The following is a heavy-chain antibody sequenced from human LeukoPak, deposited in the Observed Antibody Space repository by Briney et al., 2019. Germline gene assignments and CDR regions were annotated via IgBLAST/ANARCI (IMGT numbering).Heavy chain of an antibody. CDR3: ARGGMDYYDSSGPPPGQTYYYYGMDV. CDR1: GFTFRSYA. Sequence: PGRSLRLSCAASGFTFRSYAMHWVRQAPGKGLEWVAVISYDGSNKYYADSVKGRFTISRDNSKNTLYLQMNSLRAEDTAVYYCARGGMDYYDSSGPPPGQTYYYYGMDVWGQGTTVTVSS. V-gene: IGHV3-30-3*01. CDR2: ISYDGSNK. J-gene: IGHJ6*02. D-gene: IGHD3-22*01.